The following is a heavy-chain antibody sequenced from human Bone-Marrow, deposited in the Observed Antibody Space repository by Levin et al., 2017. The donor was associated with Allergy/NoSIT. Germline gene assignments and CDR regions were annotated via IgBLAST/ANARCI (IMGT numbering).Heavy chain of an antibody. J-gene: IGHJ6*02. CDR3: ARIPLNGNYGKYYDGMDV. D-gene: IGHD4-17*01. Sequence: SGPTLVKPTDTLTLTCTVSGFSLSNARMGVSWIRQPPGKALEWLAHIFSNDEKSYSTSLKSRLTISKDTSKSQVVLTMTNMDPVDTATYYCARIPLNGNYGKYYDGMDVWGQGTTVTVSS. CDR1: GFSLSNARMG. V-gene: IGHV2-26*01. CDR2: IFSNDEK.